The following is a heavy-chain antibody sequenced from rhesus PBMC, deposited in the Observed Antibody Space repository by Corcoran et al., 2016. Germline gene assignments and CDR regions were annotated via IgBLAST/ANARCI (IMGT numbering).Heavy chain of an antibody. J-gene: IGHJ4*01. Sequence: VPSWAVVEKPGAPSNVFFQTSGYLFLNYGNSWLRQAPWQGFEWVGGIHPDYGSTSYAQKFQGRVTITADMSTSTVYMELSSLRSEDMAVYYCAAGPGDSYSYVYWGQGVLVTVSS. CDR1: GYLFLNYG. CDR2: IHPDYGST. D-gene: IGHD5-12*01. CDR3: AAGPGDSYSYVY. V-gene: IGHV1-70*01.